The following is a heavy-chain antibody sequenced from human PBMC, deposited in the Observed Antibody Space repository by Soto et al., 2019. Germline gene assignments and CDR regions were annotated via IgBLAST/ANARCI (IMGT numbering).Heavy chain of an antibody. CDR2: FFYTGST. CDR1: TGSSDSFY. Sequence: QVQLQVSGPGLVKPSATLSLSCTVSTGSSDSFYWSWIRQPPGQGLEWIGYFFYTGSTNHNPSLKGRVTISLDLSSSQFSLSLTSVTAADTAMYSCARSRDGYNLNPIDQWCQGILVTVSS. J-gene: IGHJ4*02. V-gene: IGHV4-59*01. CDR3: ARSRDGYNLNPIDQ. D-gene: IGHD5-12*01.